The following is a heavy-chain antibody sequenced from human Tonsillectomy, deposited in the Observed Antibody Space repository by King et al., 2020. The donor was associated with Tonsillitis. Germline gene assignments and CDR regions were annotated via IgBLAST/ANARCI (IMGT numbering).Heavy chain of an antibody. J-gene: IGHJ5*02. V-gene: IGHV3-48*04. CDR2: ISSSSSTV. CDR1: GFTCSSDS. D-gene: IGHD6-19*01. CDR3: ARAPEGSGWFISWFDP. Sequence: VQLVESGGGLVQPGGSLRLSCAASGFTCSSDSMNWGRQAPGKGLEWVSYISSSSSTVYYADSVKGRCTISRDNAKNSLYLQMNSPRAEDTAVYYCARAPEGSGWFISWFDPWGQGTLVTVSS.